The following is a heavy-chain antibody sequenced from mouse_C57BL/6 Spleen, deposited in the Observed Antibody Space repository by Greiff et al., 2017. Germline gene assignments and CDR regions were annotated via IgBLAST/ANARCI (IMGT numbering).Heavy chain of an antibody. J-gene: IGHJ1*03. CDR3: ASFYYDYDERYFDV. Sequence: EVQVVESGPGLVKPSQSLSLTCSVTGYSITSGYYWNWIRQFPGNKLEWMGYISYDGSNNYNPSLKNRISITRDTSKNQFFLKLNSVTTEDTATYYCASFYYDYDERYFDVWGTGTTVTVSS. CDR1: GYSITSGYY. V-gene: IGHV3-6*01. D-gene: IGHD2-4*01. CDR2: ISYDGSN.